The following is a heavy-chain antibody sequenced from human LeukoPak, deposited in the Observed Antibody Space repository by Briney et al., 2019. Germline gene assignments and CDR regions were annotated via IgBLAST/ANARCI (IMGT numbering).Heavy chain of an antibody. Sequence: GGTLRLSCAASGFTFSSYGMSWVRQAPGKGREWVSSITSGSSYIYYADSVKGRFTISRDNAKNSLYLQMNSLRPEDTAVYYCARDPYSGSYGNYYYYFMDVWGKGTTVTISS. D-gene: IGHD1-26*01. CDR1: GFTFSSYG. CDR2: ITSGSSYI. V-gene: IGHV3-21*01. CDR3: ARDPYSGSYGNYYYYFMDV. J-gene: IGHJ6*03.